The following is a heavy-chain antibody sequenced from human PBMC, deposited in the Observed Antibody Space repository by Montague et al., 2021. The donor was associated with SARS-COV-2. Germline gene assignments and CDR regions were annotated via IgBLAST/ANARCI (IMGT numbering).Heavy chain of an antibody. J-gene: IGHJ6*02. D-gene: IGHD3-10*01. V-gene: IGHV3-53*01. Sequence: SLRLSCAASGFTVIDTYMTWVRQPPGKGLEWVSVFYAGGDTYYADSVKGRFTIFRDSSNLYLQMNNLRAEDTAVYYCARDKFYYNSASYAMDLWGQGTTVTVSS. CDR1: GFTVIDTY. CDR3: ARDKFYYNSASYAMDL. CDR2: FYAGGDT.